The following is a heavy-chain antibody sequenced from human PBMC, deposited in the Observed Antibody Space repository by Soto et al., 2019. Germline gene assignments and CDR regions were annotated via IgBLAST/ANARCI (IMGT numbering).Heavy chain of an antibody. Sequence: ASVKVSCKASGGTFSSYAISWVRQAPGQGLEWMGGIIPIFGTANYAQKVQGRVTITADESTSTAYMERSSLRSEDTAVYYCARATVNYYYYYGMDVWGQGTTVTVSS. D-gene: IGHD4-4*01. V-gene: IGHV1-69*13. CDR1: GGTFSSYA. CDR2: IIPIFGTA. J-gene: IGHJ6*02. CDR3: ARATVNYYYYYGMDV.